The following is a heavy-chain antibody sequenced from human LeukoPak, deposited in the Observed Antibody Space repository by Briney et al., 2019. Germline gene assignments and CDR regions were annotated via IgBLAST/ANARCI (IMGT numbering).Heavy chain of an antibody. CDR1: GFTFSDHY. J-gene: IGHJ4*02. Sequence: GGSLRLSCAASGFTFSDHYMDWVRQAPGKGLEWVGRTRNKGNSYTTENAASVKGRFTISRDDSKNSLYLQMNSLKTEDAAVYYCARLASGSYSLDYWGQGTLVTVSS. D-gene: IGHD1-26*01. CDR3: ARLASGSYSLDY. CDR2: TRNKGNSYTT. V-gene: IGHV3-72*01.